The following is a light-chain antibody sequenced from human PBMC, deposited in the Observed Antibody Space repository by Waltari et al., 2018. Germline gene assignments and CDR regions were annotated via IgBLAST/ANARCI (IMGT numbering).Light chain of an antibody. CDR3: QHYVRLPAT. J-gene: IGKJ1*01. CDR1: QSVSRS. Sequence: IVLTQSPGTPSLSPGERATLSCRASQSVSRSLAWYQQKPGQAPKLRIYGASTRATGIPDRFTGSGSGTDFSLTISSLEPEDFAIYFCQHYVRLPATFGQGTKVEIK. V-gene: IGKV3-20*01. CDR2: GAS.